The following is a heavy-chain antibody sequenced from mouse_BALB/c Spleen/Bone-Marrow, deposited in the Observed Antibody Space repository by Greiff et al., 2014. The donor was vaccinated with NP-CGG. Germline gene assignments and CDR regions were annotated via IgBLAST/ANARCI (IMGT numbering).Heavy chain of an antibody. J-gene: IGHJ4*01. V-gene: IGHV3-2*02. CDR2: ISYSGST. D-gene: IGHD4-1*01. Sequence: VQLQQSGPGLVKPSQSLSLTCTVTGYSITSDYAWNWIRQFPGNKLEGMGYISYSGSTSYNPSLKSRISITRDTSKNQFFLQLNSVTTEDTATYYCSHWAYYYAMDYWGQGTSVTVSS. CDR3: SHWAYYYAMDY. CDR1: GYSITSDYA.